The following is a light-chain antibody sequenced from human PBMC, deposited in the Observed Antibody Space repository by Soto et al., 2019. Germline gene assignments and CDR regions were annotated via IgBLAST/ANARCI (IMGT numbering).Light chain of an antibody. J-gene: IGKJ1*01. CDR1: QSVSRT. V-gene: IGKV3-11*01. Sequence: EVVLTQSPATLSLSPGERANLSCRTSQSVSRTLAWYQQKSGQAPRLLIYDASNSATGIPPRFSGSGSGTDFTRNISSLEPEDFAVYYGQQRYNWPQTCVQGTKVEIK. CDR2: DAS. CDR3: QQRYNWPQT.